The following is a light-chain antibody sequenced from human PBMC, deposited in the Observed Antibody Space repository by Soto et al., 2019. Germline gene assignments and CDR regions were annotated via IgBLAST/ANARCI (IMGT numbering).Light chain of an antibody. CDR1: QRVSSY. J-gene: IGKJ5*01. V-gene: IGKV3-11*01. Sequence: VFTLSPATLSLSPRESATLSCRASQRVSSYLAWYQQKPGQAPRLLIYDASNRATGIPARFSGSGSGTEFTLTISSLQSEDFAVYYCQQYNNWLETFGQGTRLEIK. CDR3: QQYNNWLET. CDR2: DAS.